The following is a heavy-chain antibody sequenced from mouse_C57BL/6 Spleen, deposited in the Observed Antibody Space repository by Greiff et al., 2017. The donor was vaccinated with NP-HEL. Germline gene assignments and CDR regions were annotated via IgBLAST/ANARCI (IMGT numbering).Heavy chain of an antibody. V-gene: IGHV1-80*01. J-gene: IGHJ3*01. CDR3: ARVEVAWFAY. CDR1: GYAFSSYW. D-gene: IGHD1-1*01. Sequence: LKQSGASVKISCTASGYAFSSYWMNWVKQRPGKGLEWIGQIYPGDGDTNYNGKFKGKATLTADKSSSTAYMQLSSLTSEDSAVYFCARVEVAWFAYWGQGTLVTVSA. CDR2: IYPGDGDT.